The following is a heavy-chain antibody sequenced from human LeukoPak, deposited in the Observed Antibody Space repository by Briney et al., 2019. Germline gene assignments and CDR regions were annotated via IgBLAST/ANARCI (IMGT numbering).Heavy chain of an antibody. Sequence: GGSLRLSCEASGFTFSRHAMHWVRQAPGKGLEWLAVITYDGNHKFFADSVKGRFTVSRDNAKNSLYLQMSNLRAEDTAVYFCARGGGLDVWGQGATVTVSS. CDR2: ITYDGNHK. J-gene: IGHJ6*02. D-gene: IGHD3-16*01. V-gene: IGHV3-30-3*01. CDR3: ARGGGLDV. CDR1: GFTFSRHA.